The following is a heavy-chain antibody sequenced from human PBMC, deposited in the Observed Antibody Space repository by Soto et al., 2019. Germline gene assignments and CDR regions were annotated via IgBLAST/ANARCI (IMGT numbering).Heavy chain of an antibody. Sequence: EVQLVESGGGLVQPGRSLRLSCAASGFTFDDYAMHWVRQAPGKGLEWVSGISWNSGSIGYADSVKGRFTISRDNAKNSLYLQMNSLRAEDTALYYCAKAGIAAAGTWYYYYYMDVWGKGTTVTVSS. V-gene: IGHV3-9*01. CDR2: ISWNSGSI. CDR3: AKAGIAAAGTWYYYYYMDV. J-gene: IGHJ6*03. CDR1: GFTFDDYA. D-gene: IGHD6-13*01.